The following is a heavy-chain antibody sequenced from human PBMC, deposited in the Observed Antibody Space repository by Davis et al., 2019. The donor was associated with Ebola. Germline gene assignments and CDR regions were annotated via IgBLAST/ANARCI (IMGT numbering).Heavy chain of an antibody. V-gene: IGHV3-72*01. J-gene: IGHJ3*02. D-gene: IGHD3-22*01. CDR1: GFTLSDHY. CDR2: VRNNPKSYTT. CDR3: VRPNFYDSAGTSLDAFDI. Sequence: GESLKISCAASGFTLSDHYMDWVRQAPGRGLEWVGRVRNNPKSYTTEYTASVQGRFTISRDDSTNSVFLQMTSPKTDDTAVYYCVRPNFYDSAGTSLDAFDIWGQGTMVTVSS.